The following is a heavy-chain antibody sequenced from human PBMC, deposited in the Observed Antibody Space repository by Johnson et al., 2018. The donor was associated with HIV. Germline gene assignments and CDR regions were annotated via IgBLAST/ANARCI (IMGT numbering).Heavy chain of an antibody. CDR2: INWNGGST. Sequence: VQLVESGGGVVRPGGSLRLSCAASGFTFDDYGMSWVRQAPGKGLEWVSGINWNGGSTGYADSVKGRFTISRDNSKNTLYLQMNSLRAEDTAVYYCARDLDTGGAIGAFDIWGQGTMVTVSS. V-gene: IGHV3-20*04. CDR1: GFTFDDYG. J-gene: IGHJ3*02. D-gene: IGHD3-10*01. CDR3: ARDLDTGGAIGAFDI.